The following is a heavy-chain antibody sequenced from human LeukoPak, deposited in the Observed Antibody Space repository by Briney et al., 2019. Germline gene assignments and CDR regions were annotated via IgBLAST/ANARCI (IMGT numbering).Heavy chain of an antibody. V-gene: IGHV3-53*01. D-gene: IGHD4/OR15-4a*01. J-gene: IGHJ4*02. Sequence: GSLRLSCAASGLTVRSKSMSWVRPAPGKGMEWVSFIYSGGSTYYADSVKGRFTISRDNSRNTLYLQMNSLRADDTAVYYCARRAGAYSHPYDYWGQGTLVTVSS. CDR2: IYSGGST. CDR3: ARRAGAYSHPYDY. CDR1: GLTVRSKS.